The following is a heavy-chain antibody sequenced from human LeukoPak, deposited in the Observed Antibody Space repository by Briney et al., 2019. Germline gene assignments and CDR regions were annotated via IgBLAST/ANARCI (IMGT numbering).Heavy chain of an antibody. Sequence: SVKVSCKASGGTFSSYAISWVRRAPGQGLEWMGGIIPIFGTSNYAQKFQGRVTITADESTSTAYMELSSLRSEDTAVYYCTRGFREYYDFWSGYYNYFDYWGQGTLVTVSS. CDR1: GGTFSSYA. CDR3: TRGFREYYDFWSGYYNYFDY. D-gene: IGHD3-3*01. J-gene: IGHJ4*02. V-gene: IGHV1-69*13. CDR2: IIPIFGTS.